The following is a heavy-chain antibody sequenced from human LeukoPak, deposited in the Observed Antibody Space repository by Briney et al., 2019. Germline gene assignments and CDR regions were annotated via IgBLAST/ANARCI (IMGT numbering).Heavy chain of an antibody. D-gene: IGHD2-21*02. J-gene: IGHJ4*02. CDR2: IWFDGSNK. CDR3: AKECGGGCSDDY. V-gene: IGHV3-30*02. CDR1: GFTFSAYG. Sequence: PGGSLRLSCAASGFTFSAYGMHWVRRAPGKGLEWVAFIWFDGSNKYYADSVKGRLTISRDNSKNTLYLQMNSLRLEDTAVFYCAKECGGGCSDDYWGQGTLVTVSS.